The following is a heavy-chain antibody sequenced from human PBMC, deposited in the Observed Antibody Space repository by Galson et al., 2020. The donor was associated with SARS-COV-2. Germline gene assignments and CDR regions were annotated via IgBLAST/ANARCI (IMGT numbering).Heavy chain of an antibody. Sequence: GESLKISCTASGFPFSSHAMHWVRQAPGNGLEWVAQIFYDGSDKYYGDSVKGRFTISRDSCKNTVYLQMNNLRADDTAVYYCARDGQTSSGWVFDYWGQGTLVTGSS. D-gene: IGHD6-19*01. J-gene: IGHJ4*02. CDR3: ARDGQTSSGWVFDY. V-gene: IGHV3-33*01. CDR2: IFYDGSDK. CDR1: GFPFSSHA.